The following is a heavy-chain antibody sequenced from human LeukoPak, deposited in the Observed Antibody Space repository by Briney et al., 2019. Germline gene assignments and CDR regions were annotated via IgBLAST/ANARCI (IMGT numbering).Heavy chain of an antibody. CDR2: INSGDST. V-gene: IGHV3-53*01. D-gene: IGHD1-26*01. CDR1: GFTVSSNY. Sequence: GEPLRLSCAASGFTVSSNYMSWVRQAPGKGLEWVSVINSGDSTYYADSVKGRFTISRDNSKNTLYLQMNSLRAEDTAVYYCARSKVGATIFDYWGQGALVTVSS. J-gene: IGHJ4*02. CDR3: ARSKVGATIFDY.